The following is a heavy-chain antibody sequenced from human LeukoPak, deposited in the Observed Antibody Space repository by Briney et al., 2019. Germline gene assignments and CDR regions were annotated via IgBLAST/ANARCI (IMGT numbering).Heavy chain of an antibody. CDR2: IYYSGST. V-gene: IGHV4-31*03. CDR3: ARVFLEMATIPIAFDY. CDR1: GGSISSGGYY. Sequence: SETLSLTCTVSGGSISSGGYYWSWIRQHPGKGLEWIGYIYYSGSTYYNPSLKSRVTISVDTSKNQFSLKLSSVTAADTAVYYCARVFLEMATIPIAFDYWGQGTPVTVSS. D-gene: IGHD5-24*01. J-gene: IGHJ4*02.